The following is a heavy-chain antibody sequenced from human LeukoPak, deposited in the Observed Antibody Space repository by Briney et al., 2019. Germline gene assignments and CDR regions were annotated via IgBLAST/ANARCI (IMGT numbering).Heavy chain of an antibody. J-gene: IGHJ3*02. CDR3: ARERGTLAVAGDAVDI. CDR2: IIPIFGTA. Sequence: SVKVSCKASGGTFSSYAISWVRQAPGQGLEWMGGIIPIFGTANYAQKFQGRVTITADESTSTAYMELSSLRSEDAAVYYCARERGTLAVAGDAVDIWGQGTMVTVSS. D-gene: IGHD6-19*01. V-gene: IGHV1-69*13. CDR1: GGTFSSYA.